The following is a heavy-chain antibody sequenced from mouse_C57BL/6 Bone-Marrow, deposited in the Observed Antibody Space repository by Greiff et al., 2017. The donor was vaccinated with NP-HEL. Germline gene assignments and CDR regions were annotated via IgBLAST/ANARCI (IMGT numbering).Heavy chain of an antibody. J-gene: IGHJ2*01. V-gene: IGHV1-15*01. CDR2: IDPDTGGT. D-gene: IGHD1-1*01. Sequence: VQGVESGAELVRPGASVTLSCKASGYTFTDYELHWVKQTPVHGLEWIGAIDPDTGGTAYNQKFKGKSILTADKSSSTAYMELRSLTSEDSAVYYCKRGTYGSSYDYWGQGTTLTVSS. CDR1: GYTFTDYE. CDR3: KRGTYGSSYDY.